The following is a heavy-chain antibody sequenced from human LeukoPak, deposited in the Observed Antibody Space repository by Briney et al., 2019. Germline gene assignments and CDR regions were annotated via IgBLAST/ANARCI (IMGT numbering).Heavy chain of an antibody. Sequence: SGTLSLTCAVSGGSISGSNWWSWVRQSPGKGLEWIGEIYHSGSTNYNPSLKSRVTISVDTSKNQFSLKLSSVTAADTAVYYCARESSSGSSHRNWFDPWGQGTLVTVSS. D-gene: IGHD1-26*01. V-gene: IGHV4-4*02. CDR3: ARESSSGSSHRNWFDP. J-gene: IGHJ5*02. CDR1: GGSISGSNW. CDR2: IYHSGST.